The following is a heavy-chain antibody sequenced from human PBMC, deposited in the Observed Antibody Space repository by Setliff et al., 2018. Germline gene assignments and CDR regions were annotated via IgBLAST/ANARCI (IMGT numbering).Heavy chain of an antibody. CDR1: GYTFSHSG. CDR3: ARINFYVSSGYYYAPDL. V-gene: IGHV1-18*01. Sequence: ASVKVSCKASGYTFSHSGITWVRQAPGQGLEWMGWISAYTGNTNYAPKLQGRVTMTTDASTSTAYMELRGLTSDDTAVYYCARINFYVSSGYYYAPDLWGQGTLVTVSS. CDR2: ISAYTGNT. D-gene: IGHD3-22*01. J-gene: IGHJ5*02.